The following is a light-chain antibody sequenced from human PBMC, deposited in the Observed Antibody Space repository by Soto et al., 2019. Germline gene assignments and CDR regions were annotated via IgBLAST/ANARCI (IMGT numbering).Light chain of an antibody. J-gene: IGKJ1*01. CDR3: QQYGSSSTWT. CDR1: QSVSSAY. Sequence: EIVLTQSPGTLSLSPGERATLSCRASQSVSSAYLAWYQHKPGQPPTLLIYAASSRITGIPDRFSGSGSGTDFPLTISRLEPEDVAVYYCQQYGSSSTWTFGQGTKVELK. CDR2: AAS. V-gene: IGKV3-20*01.